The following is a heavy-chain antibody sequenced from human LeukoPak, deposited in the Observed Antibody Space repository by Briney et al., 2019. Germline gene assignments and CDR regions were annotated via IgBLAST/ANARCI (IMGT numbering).Heavy chain of an antibody. CDR1: GESFSGYY. CDR2: INHSGST. Sequence: SETLSLACAVYGESFSGYYWSWIRQPPGKGLEWIGEINHSGSTNYNPSLKSRVTISVDTSKNQFSLKLSSVTAADTAVYYCARVLRIIDYWGRGTLVTVSS. V-gene: IGHV4-34*01. J-gene: IGHJ4*02. D-gene: IGHD2-15*01. CDR3: ARVLRIIDY.